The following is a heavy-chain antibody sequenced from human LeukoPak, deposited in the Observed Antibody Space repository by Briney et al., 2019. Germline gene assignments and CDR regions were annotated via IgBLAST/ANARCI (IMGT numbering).Heavy chain of an antibody. CDR3: ARSWRGYDSSGYYYYYYMDV. Sequence: GESLKISCKGSGYSFTSYWIGWVRQMPGKGLEWMGIIYPGDSDTRYSPSFQGQVTISADKSISTAYLQWSSLKASDTAMYYCARSWRGYDSSGYYYYYYMDVWGEGTTVTVSS. J-gene: IGHJ6*03. V-gene: IGHV5-51*01. CDR2: IYPGDSDT. CDR1: GYSFTSYW. D-gene: IGHD3-22*01.